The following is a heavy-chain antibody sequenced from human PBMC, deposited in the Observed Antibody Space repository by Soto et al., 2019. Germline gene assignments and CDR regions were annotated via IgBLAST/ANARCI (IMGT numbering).Heavy chain of an antibody. CDR2: IVVGSGNT. D-gene: IGHD3-22*01. CDR1: GFTFTSSA. J-gene: IGHJ4*02. CDR3: AAGDSSGYYYWEFDY. V-gene: IGHV1-58*01. Sequence: SVKVSCKASGFTFTSSAVQWVRQARGQRLEWIGWIVVGSGNTNYAQKFQERVTITRDMSTSTAYMELSSLRSEDTAVYYCAAGDSSGYYYWEFDYWGQGNLVTVSS.